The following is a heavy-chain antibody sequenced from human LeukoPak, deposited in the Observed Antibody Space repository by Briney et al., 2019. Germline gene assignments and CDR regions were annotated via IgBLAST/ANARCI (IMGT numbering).Heavy chain of an antibody. CDR2: ISGSGGST. Sequence: GGSLRLSCAASGFTFSSYAMSWVRQAPGKGLEWVSAISGSGGSTYYADSAKGRFTISRDNSKNTLYLQMNSLRAEDTAVYYCARALYYDFWSGFDYWGQGTLVTVSS. J-gene: IGHJ4*02. V-gene: IGHV3-23*01. D-gene: IGHD3-3*01. CDR1: GFTFSSYA. CDR3: ARALYYDFWSGFDY.